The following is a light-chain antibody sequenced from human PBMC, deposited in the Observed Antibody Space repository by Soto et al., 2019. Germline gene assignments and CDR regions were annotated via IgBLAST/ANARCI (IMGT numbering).Light chain of an antibody. V-gene: IGKV1-5*03. CDR1: QSISNW. CDR2: QAP. J-gene: IGKJ1*01. Sequence: DIQMTQSSSTLSASVGDMVVITCRASQSISNWLAWYQQKPGRLPRLLIYQAPTLESGVPSRFSGSGSGTEFTLTISSLQPDDFATYYCQQYNTYLWTFGQGTKVDIK. CDR3: QQYNTYLWT.